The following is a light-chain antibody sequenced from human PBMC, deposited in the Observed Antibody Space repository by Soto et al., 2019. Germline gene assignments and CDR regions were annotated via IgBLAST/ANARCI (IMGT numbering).Light chain of an antibody. J-gene: IGKJ2*01. CDR3: QQFGSSPGYT. Sequence: EIVLTQSPGTLSLSPGERATLSCRASQSVSSSYLAWYQQKPGQAPRLLIYGASSRATGIPDRFSGSGSGTDFTFTVNKLAPEDFAVYYCQQFGSSPGYTLSQVIKLEIK. V-gene: IGKV3-20*01. CDR1: QSVSSSY. CDR2: GAS.